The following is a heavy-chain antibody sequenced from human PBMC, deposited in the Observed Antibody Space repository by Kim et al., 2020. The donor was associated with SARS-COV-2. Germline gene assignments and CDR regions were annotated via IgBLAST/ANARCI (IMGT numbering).Heavy chain of an antibody. V-gene: IGHV4-59*13. J-gene: IGHJ5*02. Sequence: SETLSLTCTVSGGSISSYYWSWIRQPPGKGLEWIGYIYYSGSTNYNPSLKSRVTISVDTSKNQFSLKLSSVTAADTAVYYCARQVFHGWFDPWGQGTLVTVSS. D-gene: IGHD3-10*01. CDR3: ARQVFHGWFDP. CDR2: IYYSGST. CDR1: GGSISSYY.